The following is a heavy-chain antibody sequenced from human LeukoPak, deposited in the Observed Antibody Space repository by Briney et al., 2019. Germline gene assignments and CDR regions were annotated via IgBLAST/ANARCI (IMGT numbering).Heavy chain of an antibody. CDR1: GYTFTGYY. J-gene: IGHJ4*02. CDR2: INPNSGGT. Sequence: ASVKVSCRASGYTFTGYYMHWVRQAPGQGLEWMGWINPNSGGTNYAQKFQGRVTMTRDTSISTAYMELSRLRSDDTAVYYCARVVNGWSGYYLGDYWGQGTLVTVSS. D-gene: IGHD3-3*01. V-gene: IGHV1-2*02. CDR3: ARVVNGWSGYYLGDY.